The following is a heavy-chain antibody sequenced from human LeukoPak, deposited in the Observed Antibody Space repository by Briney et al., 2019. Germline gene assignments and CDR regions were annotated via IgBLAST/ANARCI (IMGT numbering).Heavy chain of an antibody. J-gene: IGHJ4*02. CDR1: GFTFSSYA. Sequence: GGSLRLSCAASGFTFSSYAMSWVRQAPGKGLEWVSAISGSGGSTYYADSVKGRFTISRDNSKNTLYLQMNSLRAEDTAVYYCAKGAYCSSSSCCGGPYFDYWGQGTPVTVSS. CDR3: AKGAYCSSSSCCGGPYFDY. V-gene: IGHV3-23*01. D-gene: IGHD2-2*01. CDR2: ISGSGGST.